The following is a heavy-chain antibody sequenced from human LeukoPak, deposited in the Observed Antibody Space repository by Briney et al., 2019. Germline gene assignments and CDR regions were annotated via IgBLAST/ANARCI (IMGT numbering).Heavy chain of an antibody. Sequence: GALRLSCAASGFTFSSHAMNWVRQPPGKGLDWVSSIDKSGDGAFYADSVKGRFTISRDNSKNTLYLQMNSLRAEDTAVYYCAKSSGYYYYFDYWGQGTLVTVSS. J-gene: IGHJ4*02. D-gene: IGHD3-22*01. CDR1: GFTFSSHA. CDR2: IDKSGDGA. CDR3: AKSSGYYYYFDY. V-gene: IGHV3-23*01.